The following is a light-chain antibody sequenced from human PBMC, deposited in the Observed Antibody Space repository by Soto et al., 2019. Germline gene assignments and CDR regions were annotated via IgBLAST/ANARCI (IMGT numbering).Light chain of an antibody. J-gene: IGKJ2*01. Sequence: EVVLTQSPGTLSLSPGERATLSCRASQSVSSRYLAWYQQKPGQAPRLLLYGTSTRATGIPDRFSGSGSGTDFTLTITRVVPEDFAVYYCQQYGSSPPMYTFAQGTKLEIK. CDR2: GTS. CDR3: QQYGSSPPMYT. V-gene: IGKV3-20*01. CDR1: QSVSSRY.